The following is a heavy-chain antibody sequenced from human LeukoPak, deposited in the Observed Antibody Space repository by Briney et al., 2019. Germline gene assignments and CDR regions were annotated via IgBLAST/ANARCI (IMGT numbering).Heavy chain of an antibody. J-gene: IGHJ3*02. CDR1: GGSISSSRYY. CDR2: VSYSAST. D-gene: IGHD1-1*01. CDR3: ATSTTGTTYAFDI. Sequence: SETLSLTCTVSGGSISSSRYYWGWIRQPPGKGPEWIGYVSYSASTNYNPSLRSRVTISVDTSKKQFSLKLSSVTAADTAVYYCATSTTGTTYAFDIWGQGTMVTVSS. V-gene: IGHV4-61*05.